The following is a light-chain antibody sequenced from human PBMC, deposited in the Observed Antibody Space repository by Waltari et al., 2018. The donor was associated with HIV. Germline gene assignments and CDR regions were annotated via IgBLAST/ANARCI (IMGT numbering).Light chain of an antibody. CDR2: EDN. CDR3: QSYDSDSLV. V-gene: IGLV6-57*01. Sequence: NFMLTQPHSVSASPGETVTISSTHSSGSVAANFVQWFQQRPGSSPTTVIYEDNERPSGVPDRFSGSIDSSSSSASFTAFLTISGLKTEDEAVYYCQSYDSDSLVFGVGTRLTVL. CDR1: SGSVAANF. J-gene: IGLJ3*02.